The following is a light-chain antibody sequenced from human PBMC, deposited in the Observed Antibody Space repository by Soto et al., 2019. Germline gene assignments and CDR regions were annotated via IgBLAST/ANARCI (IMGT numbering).Light chain of an antibody. CDR2: DVS. V-gene: IGLV2-14*01. CDR3: SSYTSSSTPYV. J-gene: IGLJ1*01. CDR1: SSDVGGYNS. Sequence: QSALTQPASVSGSPGQSITISCTGTSSDVGGYNSVSRYQQHPGKAPKLMIYDVSTRPSGVSNRFSGSKSGNTASLTISGLQAEDEADYYCSSYTSSSTPYVFGTGTKVTVL.